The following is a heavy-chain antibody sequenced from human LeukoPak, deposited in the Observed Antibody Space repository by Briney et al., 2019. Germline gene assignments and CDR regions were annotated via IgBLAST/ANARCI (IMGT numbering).Heavy chain of an antibody. V-gene: IGHV3-30-3*01. CDR2: ISYDGSNK. CDR3: ARGPDIVAVVAAYYFDY. D-gene: IGHD2-15*01. CDR1: GFTFSSYA. Sequence: GGSLRLSCAASGFTFSSYAMHWVRQAPVKGLEWVAVISYDGSNKYYADSVKGRFTISRDNSKNTLYLQMNSLRAEDTAVYYCARGPDIVAVVAAYYFDYWGQGTLVTVSS. J-gene: IGHJ4*02.